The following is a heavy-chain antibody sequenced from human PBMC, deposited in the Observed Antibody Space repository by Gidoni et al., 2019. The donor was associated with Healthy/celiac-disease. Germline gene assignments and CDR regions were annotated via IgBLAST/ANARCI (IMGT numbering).Heavy chain of an antibody. V-gene: IGHV3-9*01. Sequence: EVQLVESGGGLVQPGRSLRLSCAASGSTFDDYAMHWVRQAPGKGLEWVSGISWNSGSIGYADSVKGRFTISRDNAKNSLYLQMNSLRAEDTALYYCAKDMRIAVAGTPYYYGMDVWGQGTTVTVSS. CDR1: GSTFDDYA. CDR2: ISWNSGSI. D-gene: IGHD6-19*01. J-gene: IGHJ6*02. CDR3: AKDMRIAVAGTPYYYGMDV.